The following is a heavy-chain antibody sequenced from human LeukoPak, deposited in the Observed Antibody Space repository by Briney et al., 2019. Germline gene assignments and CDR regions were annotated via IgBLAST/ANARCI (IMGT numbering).Heavy chain of an antibody. J-gene: IGHJ4*02. CDR3: ATNLGATWYFDY. Sequence: SVKVSCKASGGTFSSYAISWVRQAPGQGLEWMGGIIPIFGTANYAQKFQGRVTITADESTSTAYMELSSLRSEDTAVYYCATNLGATWYFDYWGQGTLVTVSS. V-gene: IGHV1-69*01. D-gene: IGHD1-26*01. CDR2: IIPIFGTA. CDR1: GGTFSSYA.